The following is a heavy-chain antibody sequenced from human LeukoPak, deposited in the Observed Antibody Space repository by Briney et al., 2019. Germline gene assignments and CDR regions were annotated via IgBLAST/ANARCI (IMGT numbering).Heavy chain of an antibody. CDR1: GASFTGYY. J-gene: IGHJ4*02. CDR3: ARRGPGGTEVDY. Sequence: SETLSLTCDVYGASFTGYYWSWIRQSPGKGLEWIGYIYYSGSTDYNPSLKSRVTISVDTSKNQFSLNLSSVTTADTAVYYCARRGPGGTEVDYWGQGTLVTVSS. CDR2: IYYSGST. V-gene: IGHV4-34*11. D-gene: IGHD3-16*01.